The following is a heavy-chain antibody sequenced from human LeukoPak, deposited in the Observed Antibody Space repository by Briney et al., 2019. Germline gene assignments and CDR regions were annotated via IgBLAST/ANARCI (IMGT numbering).Heavy chain of an antibody. CDR1: GGSFSGYY. CDR2: INHSGST. V-gene: IGHV4-34*01. D-gene: IGHD3-22*01. J-gene: IGHJ4*02. CDR3: ARRGSSGYGG. Sequence: SETLSLTCAVFGGSFSGYYWSWIRQPPGKGLEWIGEINHSGSTNYNPSLKSRVTISVDTSKNQFSLKLSSVTAADTAVYYCARRGSSGYGGWGQGTLVTVSS.